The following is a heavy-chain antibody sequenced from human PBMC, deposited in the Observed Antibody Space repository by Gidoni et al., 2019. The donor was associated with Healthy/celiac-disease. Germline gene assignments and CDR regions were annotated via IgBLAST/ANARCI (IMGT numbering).Heavy chain of an antibody. V-gene: IGHV3-23*01. CDR1: GFTFSSYA. CDR3: AKGSGGNYYYYGMDV. CDR2: ISGSGGST. D-gene: IGHD6-19*01. Sequence: EVQLLESGGGWVQPGGSLRLSCAASGFTFSSYAMSWVRQAPGKGLEWVSAISGSGGSTYYADTVKGRFTISRDNSKNTLYLQMNSLRAEDTAVYYCAKGSGGNYYYYGMDVWGQGTTVTVSS. J-gene: IGHJ6*02.